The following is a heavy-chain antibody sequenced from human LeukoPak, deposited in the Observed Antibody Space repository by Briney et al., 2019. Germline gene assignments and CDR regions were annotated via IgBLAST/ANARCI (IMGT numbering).Heavy chain of an antibody. CDR3: ARDVGDVYNPPFNY. CDR1: GFIFIAYV. V-gene: IGHV3-30*04. Sequence: SGGSLRLACAGSGFIFIAYVMHWVRQAPGKGLEWVALISHDGTNKFYADSVRGRFTVSRDDSKNTMYLQMNTLRSDDTAVYFCARDVGDVYNPPFNYWGQGTLVTVS. D-gene: IGHD5-24*01. J-gene: IGHJ4*02. CDR2: ISHDGTNK.